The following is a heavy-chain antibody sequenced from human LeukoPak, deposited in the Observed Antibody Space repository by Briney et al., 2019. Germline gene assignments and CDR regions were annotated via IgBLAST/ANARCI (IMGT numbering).Heavy chain of an antibody. D-gene: IGHD2-15*01. V-gene: IGHV1-18*01. CDR1: GYTFTSYG. J-gene: IGHJ3*02. Sequence: ASVKVSCKASGYTFTSYGISWVRQAPGQGLEWMGWISAYNGNTNYAQKLQGRVTMTTDTSTSTAYMELRSLRSDHTAVYYCAIGYCSGGSCYRVIPIWGQGTMVTVSS. CDR2: ISAYNGNT. CDR3: AIGYCSGGSCYRVIPI.